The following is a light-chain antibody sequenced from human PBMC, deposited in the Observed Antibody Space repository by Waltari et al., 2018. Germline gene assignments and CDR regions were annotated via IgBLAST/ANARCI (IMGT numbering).Light chain of an antibody. CDR1: KNDIGTYNF. J-gene: IGLJ2*01. CDR2: EAT. V-gene: IGLV2-23*01. CDR3: ASYARGDRLI. Sequence: QSALTQPASLSGSPGQSITISCAGTKNDIGTYNFVSWFQQFPGQAPKLIVSEATKRPSGVSYRFSGSKSGNTASLTISGLQTEDEADYYCASYARGDRLIFGGGTKVTVL.